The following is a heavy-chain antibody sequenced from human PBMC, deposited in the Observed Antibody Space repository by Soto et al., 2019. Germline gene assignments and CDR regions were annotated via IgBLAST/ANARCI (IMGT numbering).Heavy chain of an antibody. J-gene: IGHJ4*02. D-gene: IGHD2-15*01. CDR1: GFTFSSYA. V-gene: IGHV3-30-3*01. Sequence: QVQLVESGGGVVQPGRSLRLSCAASGFTFSSYAMHWVRQAPGKGLEWVAVISYDGSNKYYADSVKGRFTISRDNSKNPLYLQMNSPRAEDTAVYYCARFKGCSGGSCYSYFDYWGQGTLVTVSS. CDR3: ARFKGCSGGSCYSYFDY. CDR2: ISYDGSNK.